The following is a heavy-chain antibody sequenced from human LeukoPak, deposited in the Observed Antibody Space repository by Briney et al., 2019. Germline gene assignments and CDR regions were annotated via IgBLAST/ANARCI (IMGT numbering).Heavy chain of an antibody. CDR2: ISAYNGNT. Sequence: ASVKVSCKASGYTFTSYGISWVRQAPGQGLEWMGWISAYNGNTNYAQKLQGRVTMTTDTSTSTAYMELRSLRSDDTAVYYCARDKIETCSSTSCYPAYYYYYMDVWGKGTTVTVSS. CDR3: ARDKIETCSSTSCYPAYYYYYMDV. V-gene: IGHV1-18*01. J-gene: IGHJ6*03. CDR1: GYTFTSYG. D-gene: IGHD2-2*01.